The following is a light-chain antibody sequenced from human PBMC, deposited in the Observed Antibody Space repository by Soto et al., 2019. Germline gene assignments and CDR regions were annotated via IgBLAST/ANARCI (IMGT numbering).Light chain of an antibody. J-gene: IGKJ2*01. CDR3: MQALQTQYT. CDR2: LGS. Sequence: EIVMTQSPPSLTVTPGEPASISCRSSQRLLHSNGNTFLDWYLQKPGQSPQLLIYLGSNRASGVPDRDSGSEAGTDFTLKISRVEAEDVGVYYCMQALQTQYTFGQGTKLEIK. V-gene: IGKV2-28*01. CDR1: QRLLHSNGNTF.